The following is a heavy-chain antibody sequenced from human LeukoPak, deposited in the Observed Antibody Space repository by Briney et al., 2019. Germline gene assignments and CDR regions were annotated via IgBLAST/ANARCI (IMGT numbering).Heavy chain of an antibody. D-gene: IGHD3-22*01. J-gene: IGHJ4*02. CDR1: GGSFSGYY. V-gene: IGHV4-34*01. Sequence: SETLSLTCAVYGGSFSGYYWSWIRQPPGKGLEWIGEINHSGSTNYNPSLKSRVTISVDTSKNQFSLKLSSVTAADTAVYYCAGGNYYDSSGYHDYWGQGTLVTVSS. CDR2: INHSGST. CDR3: AGGNYYDSSGYHDY.